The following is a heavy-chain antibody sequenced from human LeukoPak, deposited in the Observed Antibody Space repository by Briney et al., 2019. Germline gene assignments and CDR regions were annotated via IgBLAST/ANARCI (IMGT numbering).Heavy chain of an antibody. Sequence: PGGSLRLSCAASGFTFSSYAMSWVRQAPGKGLEWVSAISTGGDYTCYADSVKGRLAISRDNSKNTLYLQMNRLRAEDTAVYYCAKVLRSGELLGFDSWGQGTLVTVSS. J-gene: IGHJ4*02. V-gene: IGHV3-23*01. D-gene: IGHD3-16*01. CDR1: GFTFSSYA. CDR3: AKVLRSGELLGFDS. CDR2: ISTGGDYT.